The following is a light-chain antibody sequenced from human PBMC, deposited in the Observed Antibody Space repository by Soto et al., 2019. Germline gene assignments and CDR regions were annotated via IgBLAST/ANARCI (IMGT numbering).Light chain of an antibody. Sequence: LLMTQTPATLSVSPGEETTLSCRAPHPIRGHVAWYQQQLGQAPRLLIYDGSTRAAGVPARFSGSGSGADFTLTISGLQPEDFASYHCQQTYSDMSVGGGTKVDIK. CDR1: HPIRGH. CDR2: DGS. CDR3: QQTYSDMS. V-gene: IGKV3-15*01. J-gene: IGKJ4*01.